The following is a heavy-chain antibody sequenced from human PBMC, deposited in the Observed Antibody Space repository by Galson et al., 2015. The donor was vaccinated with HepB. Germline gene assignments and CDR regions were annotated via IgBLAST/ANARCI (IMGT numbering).Heavy chain of an antibody. CDR3: ARDSDRAAAGLSSY. V-gene: IGHV1-69*13. CDR1: GGTFSSYA. D-gene: IGHD6-13*01. J-gene: IGHJ4*02. Sequence: SVKVSCKASGGTFSSYAISWVRQAPGQRLEWMGGIIPIFGTANYAQKFQGRVTITADESTSTAYMELSSLRSEDTAVYYCARDSDRAAAGLSSYWGQGTLVTVSS. CDR2: IIPIFGTA.